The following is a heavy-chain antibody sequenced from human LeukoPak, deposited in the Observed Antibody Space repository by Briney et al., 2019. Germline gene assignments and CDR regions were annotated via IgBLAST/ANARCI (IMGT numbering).Heavy chain of an antibody. Sequence: PGGSLRLSCAASGFTFSSYGMHWVRQAPGKGLEWVAVISYDGSNKYYADSVKGRFTISRDNSKNTLYLRMNSLRAEDTAVYYCAKGYYFDYWGQGTLVTVSS. J-gene: IGHJ4*02. V-gene: IGHV3-30*18. CDR3: AKGYYFDY. CDR2: ISYDGSNK. CDR1: GFTFSSYG.